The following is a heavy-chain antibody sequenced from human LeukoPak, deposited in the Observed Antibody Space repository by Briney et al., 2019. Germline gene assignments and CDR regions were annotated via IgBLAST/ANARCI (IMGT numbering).Heavy chain of an antibody. CDR3: ARVVSSGWGRD. D-gene: IGHD6-19*01. J-gene: IGHJ4*02. V-gene: IGHV4-39*07. CDR1: GGSMNINNYY. Sequence: NSSETLSLTCTVSGGSMNINNYYWAWIRQSPGKGLEWIGSIYYSGSTYYNPSLKSRVTISVDTSKNQFSLKLSSVTAADTAVYYCARVVSSGWGRDWGQGTLVTVSS. CDR2: IYYSGST.